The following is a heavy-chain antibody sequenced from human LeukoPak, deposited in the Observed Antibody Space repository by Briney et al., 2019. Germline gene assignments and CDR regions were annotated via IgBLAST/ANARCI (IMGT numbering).Heavy chain of an antibody. Sequence: GGSLRLSCEVSGFTFSRYYMYWVRQVPGKGLVWVSRLNGYGDYTYYADSVKGRFTISRDNSKNTLYLQMNSLRAEDTAVYYCAKGGCSSTSCYDFDYWGQGTLVTVSS. D-gene: IGHD2-2*01. CDR3: AKGGCSSTSCYDFDY. CDR2: LNGYGDYT. CDR1: GFTFSRYY. J-gene: IGHJ4*02. V-gene: IGHV3-23*01.